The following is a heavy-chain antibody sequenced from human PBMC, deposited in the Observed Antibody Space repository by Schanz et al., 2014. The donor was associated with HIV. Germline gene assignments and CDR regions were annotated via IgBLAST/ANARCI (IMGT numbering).Heavy chain of an antibody. CDR3: ARDRMDTVVSYCYYYGMDV. J-gene: IGHJ6*02. Sequence: QVQLVESGGCVVQPGKSLRLSCAASGFTLSGFWMSWVRQAPGKGLEWVAASWYDGNTEYYADSVKGRFTISRDNSKKTLYLQMNSMRGEDSAVYYCARDRMDTVVSYCYYYGMDVWGQGTTVIVSS. D-gene: IGHD4-17*01. CDR2: SWYDGNTE. CDR1: GFTLSGFW. V-gene: IGHV3-33*08.